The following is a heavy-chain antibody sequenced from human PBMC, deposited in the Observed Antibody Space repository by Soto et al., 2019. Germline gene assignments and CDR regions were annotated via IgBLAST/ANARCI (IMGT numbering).Heavy chain of an antibody. CDR3: ARGRYFDWLLYNNDAFDI. CDR1: GYTFTSYG. J-gene: IGHJ3*02. V-gene: IGHV1-18*01. CDR2: MSAYNGNT. D-gene: IGHD3-9*01. Sequence: QVQLVQSGAEVKKPRASVKVSCKASGYTFTSYGISWVRQAPGQGIEWMGWMSAYNGNTNYAQKLQGRVTMTTDTSTSTAYMELRSLRSDDAAVYYCARGRYFDWLLYNNDAFDIWGQGTMVTVSS.